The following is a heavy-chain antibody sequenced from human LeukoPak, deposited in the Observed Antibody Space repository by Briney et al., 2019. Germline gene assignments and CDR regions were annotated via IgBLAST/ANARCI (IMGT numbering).Heavy chain of an antibody. V-gene: IGHV3-66*01. D-gene: IGHD3-22*01. CDR2: IYSGGST. J-gene: IGHJ4*02. CDR3: ASRDYYDSSGYPDTFDY. Sequence: GGSLRLSCAASGFTVSSNYMSWVRQAPGKGLEWVSVIYSGGSTYYVDSVKGRFTISRDNSKNTLYLQMNSLRAEDTAVYYCASRDYYDSSGYPDTFDYWGQGTLVTVSS. CDR1: GFTVSSNY.